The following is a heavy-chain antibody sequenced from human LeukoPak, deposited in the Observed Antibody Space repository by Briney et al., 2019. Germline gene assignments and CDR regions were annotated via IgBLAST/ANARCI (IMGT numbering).Heavy chain of an antibody. Sequence: PSETLSLTCTVSGASISSFHWTWLRQPAGKGLAWIGLIYSSGGRISNPSLKSRVAMSVDMTNNQLSLKLSSVTAADTAMYYCARKDGDYWGQGTLVTVSS. CDR1: GASISSFH. V-gene: IGHV4-4*07. CDR2: IYSSGGR. J-gene: IGHJ4*02. CDR3: ARKDGDY.